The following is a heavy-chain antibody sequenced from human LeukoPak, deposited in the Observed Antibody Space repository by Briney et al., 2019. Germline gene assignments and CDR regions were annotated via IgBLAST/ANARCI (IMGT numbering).Heavy chain of an antibody. CDR2: IYSSGST. V-gene: IGHV4-4*07. CDR3: ARGVDSSGYQYKGFDP. Sequence: SETLSLTCTVSGASISTYYWSWMRQPAGKGLEWIGRIYSSGSTNYNPSLKSRVAISVDTSQNQFSLNLSSVTAADTAVYYCARGVDSSGYQYKGFDPWGQGTLVTVSS. CDR1: GASISTYY. J-gene: IGHJ5*02. D-gene: IGHD3-22*01.